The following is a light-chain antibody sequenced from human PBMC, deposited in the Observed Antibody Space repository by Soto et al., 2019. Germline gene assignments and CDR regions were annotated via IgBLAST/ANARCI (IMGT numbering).Light chain of an antibody. J-gene: IGKJ1*01. Sequence: EIVLTQSPGTLSLSPGERATLSCRASQSVSNNYLAWYQHKPGQAPRLLIYGASNRATGIPDRFSGSGSGTYFTLTISRLEPEDFAVYYCQQYGSSGTFGQGTKVEIK. CDR1: QSVSNNY. V-gene: IGKV3-20*01. CDR2: GAS. CDR3: QQYGSSGT.